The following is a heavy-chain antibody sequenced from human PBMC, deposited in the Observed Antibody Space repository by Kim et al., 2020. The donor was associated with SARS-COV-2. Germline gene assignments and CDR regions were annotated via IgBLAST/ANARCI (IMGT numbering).Heavy chain of an antibody. CDR3: AIHRRYSSGWYV. D-gene: IGHD6-19*01. CDR1: CGSLSSSSDY. CDR2: AFYIGNT. V-gene: IGHV4-39*01. J-gene: IGHJ2*01. Sequence: SETLSLTCTVSCGSLSSSSDYWGWLRQPPGKGLEWIGTAFYIGNTYYNPSLKSRFTISVDTSKNQFSLKLGSVTASDTAGDYCAIHRRYSSGWYV.